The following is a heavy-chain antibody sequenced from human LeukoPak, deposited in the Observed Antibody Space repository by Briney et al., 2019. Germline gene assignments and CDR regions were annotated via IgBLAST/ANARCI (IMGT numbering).Heavy chain of an antibody. Sequence: SETLSLTCTVSGGSISSGTYYWSWIRQPPGKGLEWIGYIYYSGSTNYNPSLKSRVTISVDTSKNQFSLKLSSVTAADTAVYYCARQRWLPLPDLWGRGTLVTVSS. V-gene: IGHV4-61*01. D-gene: IGHD5-24*01. CDR3: ARQRWLPLPDL. CDR1: GGSISSGTYY. CDR2: IYYSGST. J-gene: IGHJ2*01.